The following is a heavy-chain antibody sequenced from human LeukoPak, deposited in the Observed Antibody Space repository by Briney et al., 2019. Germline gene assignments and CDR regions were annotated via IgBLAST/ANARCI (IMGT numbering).Heavy chain of an antibody. CDR2: IYYSGST. V-gene: IGHV4-31*03. Sequence: SETLSLTCTVSGGSIISGGYYWSWIRQHPGKGLEWIGYIYYSGSTNYNPSLKSRVTISIDTSKNQFSLKLTSVTAADTAVYYCASGLLGYCSSASCGNWFDAWGQGTLVTVSS. CDR3: ASGLLGYCSSASCGNWFDA. J-gene: IGHJ5*02. CDR1: GGSIISGGYY. D-gene: IGHD2-2*01.